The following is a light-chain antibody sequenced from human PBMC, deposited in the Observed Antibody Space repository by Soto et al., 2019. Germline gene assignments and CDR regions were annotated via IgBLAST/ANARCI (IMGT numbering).Light chain of an antibody. CDR3: QQYYTTPQR. J-gene: IGKJ1*01. V-gene: IGKV4-1*01. Sequence: DIVLTQSPDSLAVSLGERATINCKSSQSVLYSPNNKNYLAWYQQKPVQPPKLLIYWASTRESGVPDRFSGSGSGTDFTLTISSLQAEDVAFYYCQQYYTTPQRFGQGTKVEIK. CDR1: QSVLYSPNNKNY. CDR2: WAS.